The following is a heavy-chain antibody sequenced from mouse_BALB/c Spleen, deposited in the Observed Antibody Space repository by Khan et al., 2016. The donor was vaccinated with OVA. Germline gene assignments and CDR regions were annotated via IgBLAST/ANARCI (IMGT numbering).Heavy chain of an antibody. CDR2: INPSNDYT. J-gene: IGHJ3*01. CDR3: ARGYEFFPY. D-gene: IGHD2-12*01. Sequence: VQLKQSGAELARPGASVKMSCKTSGYTFTTYTLHWVKQSPGRSLEWIGYINPSNDYTNYNQKFKDKSTLTADKSSSTACMQLSSLTSEDSAVFYCARGYEFFPYWGQGTLVTVSA. CDR1: GYTFTTYT. V-gene: IGHV1-4*01.